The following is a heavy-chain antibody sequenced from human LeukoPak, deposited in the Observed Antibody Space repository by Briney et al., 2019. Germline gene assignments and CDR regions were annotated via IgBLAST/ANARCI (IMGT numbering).Heavy chain of an antibody. D-gene: IGHD6-19*01. CDR3: AKDLGIYSSGWYRGVYFDY. Sequence: GGSLRLSCAASGFTFSSYAMSWVRQAPGKGLEWVSAISGSGGSTYYADSVKGRLTISRDNSKNTLYLQMNSLRAEDTAVYYCAKDLGIYSSGWYRGVYFDYWGQGTLVTVSS. CDR2: ISGSGGST. V-gene: IGHV3-23*01. J-gene: IGHJ4*02. CDR1: GFTFSSYA.